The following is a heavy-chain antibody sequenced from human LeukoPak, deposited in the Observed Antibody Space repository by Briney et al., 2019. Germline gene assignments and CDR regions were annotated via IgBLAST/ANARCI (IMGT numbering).Heavy chain of an antibody. V-gene: IGHV4-4*02. CDR3: ARGGDWRFDY. Sequence: ASETLSLTCAVSGDSISSNYWRTWVRQPPGKGLEWIREVSRSGSTNYSPSLKSRLTISIDKSKNQFSLKLSSVTAADTAMYYCARGGDWRFDYWGQGTLATVSS. CDR1: GDSISSNYW. D-gene: IGHD2-21*02. CDR2: VSRSGST. J-gene: IGHJ4*02.